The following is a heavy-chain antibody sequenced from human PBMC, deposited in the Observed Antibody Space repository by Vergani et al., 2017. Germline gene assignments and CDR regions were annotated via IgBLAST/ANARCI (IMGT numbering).Heavy chain of an antibody. D-gene: IGHD2-2*02. CDR1: GGSISSGGYS. Sequence: QVRLEESGPGLVKPSQTLSLTCAVSGGSISSGGYSWSWIRQPPGKGLEWIGRIRSKNDGGTADYAAPLKGRFTISRDDSKDSAFLLVNNLKTEDTAVYFCYTDYHDYWGQGTLVTVSS. CDR3: YTDYHDY. V-gene: IGHV4-30-4*07. J-gene: IGHJ4*02. CDR2: IRSKNDGGTA.